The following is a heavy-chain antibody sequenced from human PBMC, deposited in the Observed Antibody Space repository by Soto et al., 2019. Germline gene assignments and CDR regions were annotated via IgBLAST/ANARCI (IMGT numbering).Heavy chain of an antibody. CDR2: IYYSGST. J-gene: IGHJ4*02. V-gene: IGHV4-30-4*01. Sequence: QVQLQESGPGLVKPSQTLSLTCTVSGGSISSGDYYWSWIRQPPGKGLEWIGYIYYSGSTYYNPSLQSRVTISVDTSKNQFSLKLSSVTAADTAVYYCARGSYGWLRSSTFDYWGQGTLVTVSS. CDR1: GGSISSGDYY. D-gene: IGHD5-12*01. CDR3: ARGSYGWLRSSTFDY.